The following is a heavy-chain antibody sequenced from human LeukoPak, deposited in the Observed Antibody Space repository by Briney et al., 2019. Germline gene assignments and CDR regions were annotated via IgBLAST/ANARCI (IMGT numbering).Heavy chain of an antibody. CDR3: ARGRYSSSWYRLGFDY. J-gene: IGHJ4*02. CDR1: GGSFSGYY. V-gene: IGHV4-34*01. CDR2: INHSGST. D-gene: IGHD6-13*01. Sequence: SETLSLTCAVYGGSFSGYYWSWIRQPPGKGLEWIGEINHSGSTNYNPSLKSRVTISVDTSKNQFSLKLSSATAADTAVYYCARGRYSSSWYRLGFDYWGQGTLVTVSS.